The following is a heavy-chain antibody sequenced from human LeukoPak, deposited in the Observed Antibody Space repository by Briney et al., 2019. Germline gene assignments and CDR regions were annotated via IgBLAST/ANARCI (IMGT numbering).Heavy chain of an antibody. CDR1: GYTFSDYY. Sequence: ASVKVSCKASGYTFSDYYIHWVRQAPGQGLEWMGCINPNSGGTHYALTFQGRVTMTRDTSISTAYMELSSLRSDDTAVYYCARVVLRGQFYGMDVWGQGTTVTVSS. J-gene: IGHJ6*02. CDR2: INPNSGGT. CDR3: ARVVLRGQFYGMDV. D-gene: IGHD2-15*01. V-gene: IGHV1-2*02.